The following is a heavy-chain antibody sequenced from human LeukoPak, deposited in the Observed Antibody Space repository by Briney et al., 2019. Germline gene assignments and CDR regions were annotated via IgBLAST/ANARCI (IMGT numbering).Heavy chain of an antibody. CDR1: GGSISSGSHY. V-gene: IGHV4-39*07. D-gene: IGHD3-10*01. J-gene: IGHJ4*02. CDR3: VRDGYYGSGLDY. CDR2: MHYSGIT. Sequence: PSETLSLTCIVSGGSISSGSHYWGWIRQPPGKGLEWTGSMHYSGITYYNPSLTSRVTISLDTSKNQFSLKLSSVTAADTAVYYCVRDGYYGSGLDYWGQGTLVTVSS.